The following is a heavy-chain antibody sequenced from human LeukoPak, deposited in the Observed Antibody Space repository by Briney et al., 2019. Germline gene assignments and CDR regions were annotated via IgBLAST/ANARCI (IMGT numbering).Heavy chain of an antibody. CDR3: AREGNMDV. CDR2: INPNSGDT. J-gene: IGHJ6*02. Sequence: GASVKVSCKASGYTFIGYYMHWVRQAPGQGPEWMGWINPNSGDTNYAQKFQDRVSMTRDTSITTAYMELSSLRSDDTAVYYCAREGNMDVWGQGTTVTVSS. CDR1: GYTFIGYY. V-gene: IGHV1-2*02.